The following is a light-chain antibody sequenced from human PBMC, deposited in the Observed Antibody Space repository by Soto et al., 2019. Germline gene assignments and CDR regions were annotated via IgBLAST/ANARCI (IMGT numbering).Light chain of an antibody. J-gene: IGLJ2*01. Sequence: QSALTQPPSASGSPGQSVTISCTGTSSDIGGYNSVSWYQQHPGKAPKLMIYEVTKRPSGVPDRFSGSKSGNTASLTVSGLQAEDEADYYCSSSGGSSNVVVFGGGTKVTVL. CDR2: EVT. V-gene: IGLV2-8*01. CDR3: SSSGGSSNVVV. CDR1: SSDIGGYNS.